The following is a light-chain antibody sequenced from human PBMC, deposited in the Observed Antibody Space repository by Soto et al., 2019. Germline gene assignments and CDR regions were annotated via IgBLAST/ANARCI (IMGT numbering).Light chain of an antibody. CDR3: QQRSNWPPWT. J-gene: IGKJ1*01. CDR2: DSS. V-gene: IGKV3-11*01. CDR1: QSVSNY. Sequence: EIVLTQSPVTLSLSPGERATLSCRASQSVSNYLAWYQQKPGQAPKLLIYDSSNRAPGIPARFSGSGSGTDFTLTISSLEPKDSAVYYCQQRSNWPPWTFGQGTKVDIK.